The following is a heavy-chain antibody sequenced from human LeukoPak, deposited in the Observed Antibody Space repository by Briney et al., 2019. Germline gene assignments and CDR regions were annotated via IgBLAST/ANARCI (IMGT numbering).Heavy chain of an antibody. CDR3: ARDGTHNWFDP. Sequence: SETLSLTCTVSGGSISGYYWSWIRQSPGKGLEWIAYVYSSGSTNYNPSLYSRVTISLDTSKNQFSLKLTSVTAADTAVYYCARDGTHNWFDPWGQGTLVTVSS. CDR2: VYSSGST. V-gene: IGHV4-59*12. J-gene: IGHJ5*02. CDR1: GGSISGYY. D-gene: IGHD1-26*01.